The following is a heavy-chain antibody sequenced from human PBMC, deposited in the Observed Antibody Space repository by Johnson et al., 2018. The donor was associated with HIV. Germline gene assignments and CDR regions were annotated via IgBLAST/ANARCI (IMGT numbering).Heavy chain of an antibody. V-gene: IGHV3-23*04. J-gene: IGHJ3*02. CDR3: ARDRSSGWYGRVDAFDI. CDR1: GFTFSSYA. D-gene: IGHD6-19*01. Sequence: VQLVESGGGLVQPGGSLRLSCAASGFTFSSYAMSWVRQAPGKGLAWVSGISGSGGSTYYADSVKGRFTISRDNSKNTLYLQMNSLRAEDTAVYYCARDRSSGWYGRVDAFDIWGQGTMVTVSS. CDR2: ISGSGGST.